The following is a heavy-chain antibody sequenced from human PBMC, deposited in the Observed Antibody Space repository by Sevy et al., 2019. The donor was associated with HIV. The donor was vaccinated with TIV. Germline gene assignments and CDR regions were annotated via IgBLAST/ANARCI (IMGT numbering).Heavy chain of an antibody. D-gene: IGHD3-22*01. V-gene: IGHV5-51*01. Sequence: GESLKISCKGSGYSFNGYWIGWVRQMPGKGLEWMGIIYPGDSDTRYSPSFQGQVTISADKPISTAYLQWSSLKASDTAMYYCARRNGDYHNNGYYFDYWGHGTLVTVSS. CDR2: IYPGDSDT. J-gene: IGHJ4*01. CDR3: ARRNGDYHNNGYYFDY. CDR1: GYSFNGYW.